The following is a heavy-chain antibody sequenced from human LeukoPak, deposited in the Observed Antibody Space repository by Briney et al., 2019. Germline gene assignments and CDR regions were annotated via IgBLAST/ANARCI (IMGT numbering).Heavy chain of an antibody. CDR1: GYTFTGYY. V-gene: IGHV1-2*02. CDR3: ARGYVWFGELSSDAFDI. CDR2: INPNSGGT. Sequence: ASVKVSCKASGYTFTGYYMHWVRQAPGQGLEWMGWINPNSGGTNYAQKFQGRVTMTRDTSISTAYMELSRLRSDDTAVYYCARGYVWFGELSSDAFDIWGQGTMVTVSS. D-gene: IGHD3-10*01. J-gene: IGHJ3*02.